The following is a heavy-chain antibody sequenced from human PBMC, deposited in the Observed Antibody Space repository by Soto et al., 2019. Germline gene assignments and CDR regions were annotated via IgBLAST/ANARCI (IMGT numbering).Heavy chain of an antibody. J-gene: IGHJ4*02. CDR2: IYPYDSDT. CDR1: GFSFTSHW. Sequence: PGESLKISCQPSGFSFTSHWIGWVRQMPGKGLEWLGIIYPYDSDTRYSPSFQGQVTISADKSIGTAYLQWSSLKASDTAIYFCARQAYDTSGYRYFDFWGQGTLVTVSS. D-gene: IGHD3-22*01. V-gene: IGHV5-51*01. CDR3: ARQAYDTSGYRYFDF.